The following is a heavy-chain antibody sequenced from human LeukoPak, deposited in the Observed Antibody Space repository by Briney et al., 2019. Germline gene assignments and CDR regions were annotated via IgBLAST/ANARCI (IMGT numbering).Heavy chain of an antibody. J-gene: IGHJ5*02. V-gene: IGHV4-38-2*02. CDR2: IYHSGST. CDR1: DYSISSGYF. D-gene: IGHD6-13*01. CDR3: ARGDSSSWYWFDP. Sequence: SETLSLTCSVSDYSISSGYFWGWIRQPPGKGLEWIGSIYHSGSTHYNPSLKSRVTISVDTSRNQFSLRLTSVPAADTAVYYCARGDSSSWYWFDPWGQGTLVTVSS.